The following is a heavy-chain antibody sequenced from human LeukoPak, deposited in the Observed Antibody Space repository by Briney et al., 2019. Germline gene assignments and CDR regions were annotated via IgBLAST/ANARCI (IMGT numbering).Heavy chain of an antibody. V-gene: IGHV4-59*01. D-gene: IGHD3-22*01. J-gene: IGHJ4*02. CDR2: IYYSGST. CDR1: GDSISSYY. Sequence: PSETLSLTCTVSGDSISSYYWSWIRQPPGKGLEWIGYIYYSGSTNYNPSLKSRVTISVDTSKNQFSLELSSVTAADTAVYYCARGDYDSSEYYFDYWGQGTLVTVSS. CDR3: ARGDYDSSEYYFDY.